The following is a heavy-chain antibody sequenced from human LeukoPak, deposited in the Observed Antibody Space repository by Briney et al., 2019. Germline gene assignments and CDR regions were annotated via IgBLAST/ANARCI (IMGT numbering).Heavy chain of an antibody. D-gene: IGHD3-10*01. CDR2: IYYTGNT. CDR1: GDTISTSDHY. J-gene: IGHJ6*03. Sequence: ASETLSLTCSVSGDTISTSDHYWGWIRQPPGKGLEWIGSIYYTGNTYYNPSLKNRVTISVDTSKNQFSLKLSSVTAADTAVYYCVRHQEGMVRGVLYYMDVWGTGTTVTISS. CDR3: VRHQEGMVRGVLYYMDV. V-gene: IGHV4-39*01.